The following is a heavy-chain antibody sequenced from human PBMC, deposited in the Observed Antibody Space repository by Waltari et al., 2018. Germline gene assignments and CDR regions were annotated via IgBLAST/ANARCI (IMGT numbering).Heavy chain of an antibody. J-gene: IGHJ6*03. Sequence: QVQLVESGGGVVQPGGSLRLSCAASGFTFSSYGMHWVRQAPGKGLGWVAFIRYDGSNKYYADSVKGRFTISRDNSKNTLYLQMNSLRAEDTAVYYCAKDRGMGYYYYYMDVWGKGTTVTVSS. CDR1: GFTFSSYG. CDR2: IRYDGSNK. V-gene: IGHV3-30*02. CDR3: AKDRGMGYYYYYMDV.